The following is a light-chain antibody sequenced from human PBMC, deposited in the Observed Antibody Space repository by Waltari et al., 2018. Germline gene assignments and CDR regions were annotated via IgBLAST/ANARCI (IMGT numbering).Light chain of an antibody. CDR1: SGHSSYA. CDR2: LNSDGSH. Sequence: QLVLTQSPSASASLGASVKLTCTLSSGHSSYAIAWHQQQPEKGPRYLMKLNSDGSHSKGDGIPSRFSGSSSVAERYLTIASLQSEDEADYYCQTWGTGIWVFGGGTKLTVL. V-gene: IGLV4-69*01. CDR3: QTWGTGIWV. J-gene: IGLJ3*02.